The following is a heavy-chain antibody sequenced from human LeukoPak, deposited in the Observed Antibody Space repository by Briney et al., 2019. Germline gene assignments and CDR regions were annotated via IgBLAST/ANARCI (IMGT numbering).Heavy chain of an antibody. CDR2: ISSSGSYI. Sequence: GGSLRLSCAASRFTFSSYSMNWVRQAPGKGLEWVSSISSSGSYIYYADSLKGRFTVSRDNAKNSLYLQMNSLRAEDTAVYYCARSYYYYYMDVWGKGTTVTVSS. J-gene: IGHJ6*03. V-gene: IGHV3-21*01. CDR3: ARSYYYYYMDV. CDR1: RFTFSSYS.